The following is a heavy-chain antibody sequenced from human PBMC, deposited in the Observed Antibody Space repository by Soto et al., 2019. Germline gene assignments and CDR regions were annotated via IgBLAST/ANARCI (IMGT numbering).Heavy chain of an antibody. Sequence: QITLKESGPTLVKPTQTLTLTCTFSGFSRSTRGVGVGWIRQPPGKALEWLAVIYWDDDKRYSPSLQSRLTITKDTSKNQVVLTMTNMDPVDTATYYCARKNYGDYPTDYWGQGTLVTVSS. CDR2: IYWDDDK. CDR1: GFSRSTRGVG. J-gene: IGHJ4*02. D-gene: IGHD4-17*01. CDR3: ARKNYGDYPTDY. V-gene: IGHV2-5*02.